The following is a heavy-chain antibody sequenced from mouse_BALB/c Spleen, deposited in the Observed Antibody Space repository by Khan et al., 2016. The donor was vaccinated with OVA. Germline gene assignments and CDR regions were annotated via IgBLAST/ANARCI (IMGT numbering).Heavy chain of an antibody. CDR2: ILPGSAT. D-gene: IGHD1-2*01. V-gene: IGHV1-9*01. CDR1: GYTFSSYW. J-gene: IGHJ3*01. CDR3: ARGYYGAWFAY. Sequence: QVQLQQSGAELMKPGASVKISCKATGYTFSSYWIEWVKQRPGHGLEWIGEILPGSATNYNEKFKGKATFTADTSSNTAYMQLSSLTSEDSAVYYGARGYYGAWFAYWGQGTLVTVSA.